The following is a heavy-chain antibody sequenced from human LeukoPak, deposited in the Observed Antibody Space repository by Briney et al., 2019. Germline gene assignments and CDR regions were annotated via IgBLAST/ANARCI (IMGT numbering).Heavy chain of an antibody. CDR1: GYTFTSYY. Sequence: GASVKVSCKASGYTFTSYYMHWVRQAPGQGLEWMGIINPSGGSTTYAQKFQGRVTMTRDTSTSTVYMELSSLRSEDTAVYYCATNLKGYYYDSSLDYWGQGTLVTVSS. D-gene: IGHD3-22*01. J-gene: IGHJ4*02. CDR2: INPSGGST. CDR3: ATNLKGYYYDSSLDY. V-gene: IGHV1-46*01.